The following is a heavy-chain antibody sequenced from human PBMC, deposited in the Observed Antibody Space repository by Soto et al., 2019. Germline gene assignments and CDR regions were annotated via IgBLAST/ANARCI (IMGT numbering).Heavy chain of an antibody. V-gene: IGHV3-33*01. Sequence: GGSLRLSCAASGFTFSSYGMHWVRQAPGKGLEWVAVIWYDGSNKYYADSVKGRFTISRDNSKNTLYLQMNSLRAEDTAVYYWARDPRDGYNLDYWGQGTLVTVSS. CDR1: GFTFSSYG. CDR3: ARDPRDGYNLDY. D-gene: IGHD5-12*01. J-gene: IGHJ4*02. CDR2: IWYDGSNK.